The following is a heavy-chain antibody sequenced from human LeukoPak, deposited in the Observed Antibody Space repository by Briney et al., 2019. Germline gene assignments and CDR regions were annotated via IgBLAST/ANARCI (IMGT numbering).Heavy chain of an antibody. CDR2: IYTSGST. Sequence: SETLSLTCTVSGGSISSSSYYWSWIRQPAGKGLEWIGRIYTSGSTNYNPSLKSRVTMSVDTSKNQFSLKLGSVTAADTAAYYWAREGLLDTMIVVDDAFDIWDKGKRVTVSS. CDR3: AREGLLDTMIVVDDAFDI. CDR1: GGSISSSSYY. J-gene: IGHJ3*02. D-gene: IGHD3-22*01. V-gene: IGHV4-61*02.